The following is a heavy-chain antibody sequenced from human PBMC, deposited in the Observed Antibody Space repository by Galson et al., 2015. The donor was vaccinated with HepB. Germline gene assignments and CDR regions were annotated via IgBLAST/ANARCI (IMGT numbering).Heavy chain of an antibody. CDR2: IKSKTDGGTT. Sequence: SLRLSCAASGFTFSNAWMSWVRQAPGKGLEWVGRIKSKTDGGTTDYAAPVKGRFTISRDDSKNTLYLQMNSLKTEDTAVYYCTTEWFGDAVDYWGQGTLVTVSS. D-gene: IGHD3-10*01. CDR3: TTEWFGDAVDY. CDR1: GFTFSNAW. V-gene: IGHV3-15*01. J-gene: IGHJ4*02.